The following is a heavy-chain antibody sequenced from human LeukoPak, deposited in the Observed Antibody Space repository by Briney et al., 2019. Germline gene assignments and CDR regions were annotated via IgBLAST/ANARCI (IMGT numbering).Heavy chain of an antibody. Sequence: SETLSLTCTVSGGSISSYYWGWIRQPPGKGLEWIGSIYYSGSTYYNPSLKSRVTISVDTSKNQFSLKLSSVTAADTAVYYCARPGTRYCSSTSCYRAYYYMDVWGKGTTVTVSS. V-gene: IGHV4-39*01. J-gene: IGHJ6*03. D-gene: IGHD2-2*02. CDR2: IYYSGST. CDR3: ARPGTRYCSSTSCYRAYYYMDV. CDR1: GGSISSYY.